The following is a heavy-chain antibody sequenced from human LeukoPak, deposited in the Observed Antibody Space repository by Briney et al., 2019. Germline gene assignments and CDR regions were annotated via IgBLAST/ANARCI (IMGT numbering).Heavy chain of an antibody. CDR3: ARVSSVDTAMVGAFDI. Sequence: SETLSLTCTVSGGSISSSSYYWGWIRQPPGKGLEWIGSIYYSGSTYYNPSLKSRVTISVDTSKNQFSLKLSSVTAADTAVYYCARVSSVDTAMVGAFDIWGQGTMVTVSS. CDR1: GGSISSSSYY. V-gene: IGHV4-39*07. CDR2: IYYSGST. J-gene: IGHJ3*02. D-gene: IGHD5-18*01.